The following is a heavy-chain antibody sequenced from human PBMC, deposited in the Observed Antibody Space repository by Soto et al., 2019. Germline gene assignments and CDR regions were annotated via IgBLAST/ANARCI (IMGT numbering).Heavy chain of an antibody. Sequence: EVQLLESGGTLGQPGGSLRLSCVASGFTFSSYAMSWVRQAPGKGLEWVSGISGSGVSTYYADSVRGRFTISRDYSKNTLYLQMHSLRAEDTAVYFCATDYSQTGYCSAGSCYSDYWGQGTLVTVSS. CDR3: ATDYSQTGYCSAGSCYSDY. D-gene: IGHD2-15*01. J-gene: IGHJ4*02. V-gene: IGHV3-23*01. CDR1: GFTFSSYA. CDR2: ISGSGVST.